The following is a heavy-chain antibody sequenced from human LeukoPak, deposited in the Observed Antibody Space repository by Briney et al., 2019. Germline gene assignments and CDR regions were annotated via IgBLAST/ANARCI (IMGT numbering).Heavy chain of an antibody. CDR1: GGTFTGYY. V-gene: IGHV1-69*01. CDR3: ARGPLLDP. D-gene: IGHD3-10*01. J-gene: IGHJ5*02. Sequence: SVKVSCKASGGTFTGYYMHWVRQAPGQGLEWMGGIIPIFGTANYAQKFQGRVTITADESTSTAYMELSSLRSEDTAVYYCARGPLLDPWGQGTLVTVSS. CDR2: IIPIFGTA.